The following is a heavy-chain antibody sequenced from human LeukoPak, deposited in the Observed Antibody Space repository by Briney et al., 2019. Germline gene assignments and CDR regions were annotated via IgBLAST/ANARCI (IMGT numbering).Heavy chain of an antibody. Sequence: ASVTVSCKASGYTFTGYYIHWLRQAPGQGLEWMGWINPNSGGTDYAQKFQGRVTMTRDTSISTVYMDLSRLRSDDTAKYYCARDHYSSGWPFDYWGQGTLLTVSS. D-gene: IGHD6-19*01. J-gene: IGHJ4*02. CDR3: ARDHYSSGWPFDY. CDR1: GYTFTGYY. CDR2: INPNSGGT. V-gene: IGHV1-2*02.